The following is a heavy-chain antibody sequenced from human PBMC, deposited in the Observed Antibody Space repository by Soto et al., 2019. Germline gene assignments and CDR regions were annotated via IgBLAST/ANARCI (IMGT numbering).Heavy chain of an antibody. CDR1: GYSFTSYG. J-gene: IGHJ6*02. Sequence: QVQLVQSGTEVEKSGASVKVSCKASGYSFTSYGIAWVRQVPGQGPEWMGWISPYNRRTNYAQNVQGRVVMTTDISTNIVYLELRSLRSDDTAMYYCGRCRTDSYAMDVWGQGTTVTVSS. D-gene: IGHD1-1*01. CDR3: GRCRTDSYAMDV. CDR2: ISPYNRRT. V-gene: IGHV1-18*01.